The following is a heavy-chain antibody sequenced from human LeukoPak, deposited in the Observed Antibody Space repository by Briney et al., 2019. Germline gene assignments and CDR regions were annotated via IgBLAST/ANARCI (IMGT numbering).Heavy chain of an antibody. Sequence: ASVKVSCKASGYTFTGYYMHWVRQAPGQGLEWMGWINPNTGGTNYAQKFQGRVTMTRDTSISTAYMDLSRLRSDDTAVYYCARIGRWPNNDFDYWGQGTLVTVSS. D-gene: IGHD1-26*01. CDR1: GYTFTGYY. CDR2: INPNTGGT. V-gene: IGHV1-2*02. J-gene: IGHJ4*02. CDR3: ARIGRWPNNDFDY.